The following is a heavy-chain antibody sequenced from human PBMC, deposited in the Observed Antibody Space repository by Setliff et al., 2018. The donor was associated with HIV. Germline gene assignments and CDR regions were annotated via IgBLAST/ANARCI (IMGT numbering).Heavy chain of an antibody. CDR3: ARHDASYYKWNDEVIWNHYGLDV. CDR2: INYSGST. J-gene: IGHJ6*02. V-gene: IGHV4-34*01. CDR1: GGSLSGYH. Sequence: SETLSLTCGVYGGSLSGYHWSWIRLPPGKGLEWIGEINYSGSTNYNPSLTSRVIISVDTSKHQFSVKLNSVTAADTAVYYCARHDASYYKWNDEVIWNHYGLDVWGQGTTVTVSS. D-gene: IGHD1-20*01.